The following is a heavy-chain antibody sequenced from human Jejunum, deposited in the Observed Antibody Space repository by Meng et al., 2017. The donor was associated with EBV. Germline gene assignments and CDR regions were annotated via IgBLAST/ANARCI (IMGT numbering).Heavy chain of an antibody. CDR1: GGSISTDNW. J-gene: IGHJ4*02. V-gene: IGHV4-4*02. Sequence: QVQLQESGPGLVQPSGTLSLTCAVSGGSISTDNWWSWVRQPPGKGLEWIGEHGGTRNYNPSLMSRVTISLDYSKNQFSLTLSSVTAADTAVYYCATFNSGSYKYHFDHWGQGILVTVSS. CDR2: HGGTR. CDR3: ATFNSGSYKYHFDH. D-gene: IGHD6-19*01.